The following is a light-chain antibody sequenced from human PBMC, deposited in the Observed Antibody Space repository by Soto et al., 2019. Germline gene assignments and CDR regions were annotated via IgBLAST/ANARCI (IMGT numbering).Light chain of an antibody. CDR2: GAS. Sequence: EIMMSQSPATLSVSQGERATLSCRASQSVSSNLAWYQQKPGQAPRLLIYGASTRATGIPARFSGSGSGTEFTLTISSLQSEDFAVYYCQQYNNWPLTFGQGTKV. CDR3: QQYNNWPLT. J-gene: IGKJ1*01. V-gene: IGKV3-15*01. CDR1: QSVSSN.